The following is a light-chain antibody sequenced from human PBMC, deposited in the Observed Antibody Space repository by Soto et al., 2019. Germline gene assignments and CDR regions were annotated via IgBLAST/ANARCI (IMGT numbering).Light chain of an antibody. CDR2: QVS. CDR3: QQNKNNSQT. CDR1: QSISSG. Sequence: DIQMTQSPSTLYASIGDRVTITCRASQSISSGLAWYQQKPGKAPNLLMHQVSILKSGVPSRFRGSGSGKDFTLAISSLQPDDFAPYYSQQNKNNSQTFGQGTKVEIK. V-gene: IGKV1-5*03. J-gene: IGKJ1*01.